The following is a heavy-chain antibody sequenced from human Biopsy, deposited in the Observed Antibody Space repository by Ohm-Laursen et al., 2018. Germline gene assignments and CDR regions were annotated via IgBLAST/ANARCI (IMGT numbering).Heavy chain of an antibody. CDR2: ISTSSTYI. Sequence: SLRLSCAASGFTFSSYSMNWVRQAPGKGLEWVSSISTSSTYIYYADSVKGRFSISRDNAKNSLYLQMNSLRAGDTALYYCAKARVAIRYFDIWGRGTLVTVSS. CDR1: GFTFSSYS. J-gene: IGHJ2*01. CDR3: AKARVAIRYFDI. D-gene: IGHD2-15*01. V-gene: IGHV3-21*04.